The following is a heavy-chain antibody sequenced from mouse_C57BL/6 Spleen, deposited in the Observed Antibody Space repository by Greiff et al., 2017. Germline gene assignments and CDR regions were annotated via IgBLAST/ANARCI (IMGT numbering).Heavy chain of an antibody. CDR1: GYAFTSYG. D-gene: IGHD2-12*01. CDR2: IYPRDGST. CDR3: ASSSYYKRMDY. Sequence: QVQLQQSGPELVKPGASVKLSCKASGYAFTSYGINWVKQRPGQGLEWIGGIYPRDGSTKYNEKFKGKGTLTVDTASSTAYIELHSLTSEDAAVYFCASSSYYKRMDYWGQGTSVTVSS. J-gene: IGHJ4*01. V-gene: IGHV1-85*01.